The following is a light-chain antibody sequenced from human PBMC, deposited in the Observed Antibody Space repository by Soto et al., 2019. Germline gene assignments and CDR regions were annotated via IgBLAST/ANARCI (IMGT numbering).Light chain of an antibody. V-gene: IGLV1-40*01. CDR1: SSNIGADYD. Sequence: QSVLTQPPSVSGAPGQRVTISCTGSSSNIGADYDVHWYQQLPGTAPKLLIYDNTNRPSGVPDRFSGSQSGTSASLAITGLQAEDEADYYCQSYDSSLSGSVFGGGTKLTVL. CDR3: QSYDSSLSGSV. J-gene: IGLJ2*01. CDR2: DNT.